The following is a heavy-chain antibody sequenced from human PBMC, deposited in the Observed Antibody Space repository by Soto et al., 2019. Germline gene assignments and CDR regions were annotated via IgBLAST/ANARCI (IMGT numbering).Heavy chain of an antibody. Sequence: PGGSLRLSCAASGFTFSSYAMHWVRQAPGKGLEWVAVISYDGSNKYYADSVKGRFTISRDNSKNTLYLQMNSLRAEDTAVYYCARGKTRSITMIVVVITRGDAFDIWGQGTMVTVSS. CDR3: ARGKTRSITMIVVVITRGDAFDI. J-gene: IGHJ3*02. D-gene: IGHD3-22*01. V-gene: IGHV3-30-3*01. CDR1: GFTFSSYA. CDR2: ISYDGSNK.